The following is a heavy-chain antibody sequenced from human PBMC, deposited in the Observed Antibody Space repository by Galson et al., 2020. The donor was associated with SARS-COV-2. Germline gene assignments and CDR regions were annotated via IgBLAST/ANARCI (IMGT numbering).Heavy chain of an antibody. CDR3: AKVIRDWYGPCDY. CDR2: ISGSGGTT. Sequence: GGSLRLSCEASEFPFSSYAMSWVRQAPGKGLEWVSGISGSGGTTYYADSVKGRFTIPRDDSKNTRYMQMNSLRVEDTAVYYCAKVIRDWYGPCDYWGQGTLVTVSP. V-gene: IGHV3-23*01. D-gene: IGHD3-9*01. J-gene: IGHJ4*02. CDR1: EFPFSSYA.